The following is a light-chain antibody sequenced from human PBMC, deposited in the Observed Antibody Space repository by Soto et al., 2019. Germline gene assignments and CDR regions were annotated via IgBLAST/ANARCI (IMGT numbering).Light chain of an antibody. CDR3: QHYNSYSEA. CDR2: KAS. Sequence: DVQMTQSPSTLSGPVGDRGTITCRACQTISSWLAWYQQKPGKAPKLLIYKASTLKSGVPSRFSGSGSGTEFTLTISSLQPDDFATYYYQHYNSYSEAFGQGTKVDI. J-gene: IGKJ1*01. V-gene: IGKV1-5*03. CDR1: QTISSW.